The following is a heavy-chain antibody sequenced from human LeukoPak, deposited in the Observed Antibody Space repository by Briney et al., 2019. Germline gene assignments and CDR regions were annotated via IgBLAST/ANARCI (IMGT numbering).Heavy chain of an antibody. CDR3: ARGYDLWSGYLDY. V-gene: IGHV4-61*02. CDR2: IYNSGST. Sequence: PSETLSLTCTVSGGSISSGSYYWRWIRQPAGKGLEWIGRIYNSGSTNYNPSLKSRVTISVDTSKNQFSLKLSSVTAADTAVYYCARGYDLWSGYLDYWGQGTLVTVSS. J-gene: IGHJ4*02. D-gene: IGHD3-3*01. CDR1: GGSISSGSYY.